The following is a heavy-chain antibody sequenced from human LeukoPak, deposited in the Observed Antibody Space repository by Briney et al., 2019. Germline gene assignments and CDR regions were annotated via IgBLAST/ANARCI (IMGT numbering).Heavy chain of an antibody. CDR1: GGSIRSYNYY. V-gene: IGHV4-31*03. D-gene: IGHD3-3*01. CDR3: ARVAIFGVVHENWFDP. CDR2: IHFSGRP. J-gene: IGHJ5*02. Sequence: SETLSLTCTVSGGSIRSYNYYWSWIRQHPGQGLEWVVYIHFSGRPYYSPSLRSRVSMSVDSSKNQFSLNLTSGTAADAAVYHCARVAIFGVVHENWFDPWGQGILVTVSS.